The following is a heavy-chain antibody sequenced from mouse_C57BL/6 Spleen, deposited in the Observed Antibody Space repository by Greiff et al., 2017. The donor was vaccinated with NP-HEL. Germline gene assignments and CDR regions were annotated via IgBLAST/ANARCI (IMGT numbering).Heavy chain of an antibody. J-gene: IGHJ4*01. CDR2: INPSSGYT. CDR3: ARPPLEDYAMDY. Sequence: QVQLQQSGAELAKPGASVKLSCKASGYTFTSYWMHWVKQRPGQGLEWIGYINPSSGYTKYNQKFQDKATLTADKSSSTAYMQLSSLTYEDSAGYYCARPPLEDYAMDYWGQGTSVTVSS. V-gene: IGHV1-7*01. CDR1: GYTFTSYW.